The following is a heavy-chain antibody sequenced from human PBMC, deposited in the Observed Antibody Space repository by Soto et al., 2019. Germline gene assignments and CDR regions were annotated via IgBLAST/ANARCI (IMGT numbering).Heavy chain of an antibody. J-gene: IGHJ6*02. CDR3: ARDFFYSSGSYAGPYYYGMDV. Sequence: SQTRSLTCAISGDSVSSNSAAWNWVRQSPSRGLEWLGRTYYRSKWYNDYAVSVKSRITINPDTSKNQFSLKLNSVTPEDTAVYYCARDFFYSSGSYAGPYYYGMDVWGQGTTVTVS. D-gene: IGHD6-19*01. CDR1: GDSVSSNSAA. V-gene: IGHV6-1*01. CDR2: TYYRSKWYN.